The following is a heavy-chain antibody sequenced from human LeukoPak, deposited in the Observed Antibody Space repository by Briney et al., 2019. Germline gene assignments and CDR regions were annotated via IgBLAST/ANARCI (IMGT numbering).Heavy chain of an antibody. D-gene: IGHD3-22*01. CDR3: ARRGSGYNTKFDY. CDR2: IHYSGST. CDR1: GGSISSSDYY. V-gene: IGHV4-39*01. J-gene: IGHJ4*02. Sequence: SETLSLTCTVSGGSISSSDYYWDWIRQPPGKGLEWIGSIHYSGSTYYNPSLESRVTISVDTSKNQFSPRLSSVTAADTAVYYCARRGSGYNTKFDYWGQGTLVTVSS.